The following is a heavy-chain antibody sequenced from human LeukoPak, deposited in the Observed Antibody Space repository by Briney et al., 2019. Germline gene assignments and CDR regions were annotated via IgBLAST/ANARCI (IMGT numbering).Heavy chain of an antibody. CDR2: INHSGST. V-gene: IGHV4-34*01. D-gene: IGHD2-2*03. Sequence: PSETLSLTRAVYGGSFSGYYWSWIRQPPGKGLEWIGEINHSGSTNYNPSLKSRVTISVDTSKNQFSLKLSSVTAADTAVYYCARDFGYCSSTSCHFDYWGQGTLVTVSS. CDR1: GGSFSGYY. CDR3: ARDFGYCSSTSCHFDY. J-gene: IGHJ4*02.